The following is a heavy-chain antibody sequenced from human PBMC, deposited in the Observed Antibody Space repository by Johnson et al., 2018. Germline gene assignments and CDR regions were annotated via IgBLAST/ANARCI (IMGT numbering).Heavy chain of an antibody. J-gene: IGHJ1*01. CDR2: ISYDGIHK. CDR3: TRGLHLCGADCYSDYFQH. Sequence: QVQLVQSGGGVVQPGRSLRLSCAGSGVTFNTYGFHWVRQAPGKGLEWVTFISYDGIHKFYADSVKGRFTISRDFSKNTLLLQMTSLRTEDTAVYYCTRGLHLCGADCYSDYFQHWGQGTRVAVSS. V-gene: IGHV3-30*03. CDR1: GVTFNTYG. D-gene: IGHD2-21*02.